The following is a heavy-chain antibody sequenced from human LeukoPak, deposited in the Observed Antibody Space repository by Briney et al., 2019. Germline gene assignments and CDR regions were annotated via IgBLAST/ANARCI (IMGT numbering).Heavy chain of an antibody. D-gene: IGHD2-21*02. CDR1: GFSVSNYY. V-gene: IGHV3-66*01. Sequence: GGSLRLSCAASGFSVSNYYMSWVSQPPGKGLEWVSVMYTGGGRYYGDSVKGRFTISRDNSKDTVFLQVNSLRVEDTALYYCTRGQSYCGADCYSDWGQGTLVTVSS. CDR2: MYTGGGR. J-gene: IGHJ4*02. CDR3: TRGQSYCGADCYSD.